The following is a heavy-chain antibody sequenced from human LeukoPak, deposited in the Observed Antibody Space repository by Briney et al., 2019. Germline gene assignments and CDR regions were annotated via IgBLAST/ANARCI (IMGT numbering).Heavy chain of an antibody. V-gene: IGHV3-9*03. Sequence: GGSLRLSCAVSGFTFDDYAMHWVRQAPGKGLEWVSGISWNSGSIGYADSVKGRFTISRDNAKNSLYLQMNSLRAEDMALYYCAKDFGAYYYYQYMDVWGKGTTVTVS. J-gene: IGHJ6*03. D-gene: IGHD3-10*01. CDR1: GFTFDDYA. CDR2: ISWNSGSI. CDR3: AKDFGAYYYYQYMDV.